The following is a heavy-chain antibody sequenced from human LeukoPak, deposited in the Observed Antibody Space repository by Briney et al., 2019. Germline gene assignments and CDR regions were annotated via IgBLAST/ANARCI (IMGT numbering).Heavy chain of an antibody. V-gene: IGHV1-2*02. J-gene: IGHJ4*02. CDR3: ARDLSSRHYFDY. CDR2: INPNSGGT. CDR1: GYTFTGYY. Sequence: ASVKVSCKASGYTFTGYYMHWVRQAPGQGLEWMGWINPNSGGTNYAQKFQGRVTMTRDMSTSTVYMELSSLRSEDTAVYYCARDLSSRHYFDYWGQGTLVTVSS.